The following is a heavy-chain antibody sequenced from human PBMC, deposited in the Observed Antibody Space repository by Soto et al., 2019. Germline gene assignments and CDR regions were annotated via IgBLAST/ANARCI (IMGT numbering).Heavy chain of an antibody. J-gene: IGHJ6*02. CDR3: ARDLPGATSARYYGMDI. CDR1: GFTFSSYA. D-gene: IGHD1-26*01. CDR2: ISYDGSNK. V-gene: IGHV3-30-3*01. Sequence: QVQLVESGGGVVQPGRSLRLSCAASGFTFSSYAMHWVRQAPGKGLEWVALISYDGSNKYYAESVKGRFTISRDNSKNRLYLQMNSLRAEDTAVYYCARDLPGATSARYYGMDIWGQVTTVTVFS.